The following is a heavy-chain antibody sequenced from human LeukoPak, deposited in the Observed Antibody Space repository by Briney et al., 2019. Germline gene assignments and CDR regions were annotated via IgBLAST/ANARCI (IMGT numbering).Heavy chain of an antibody. D-gene: IGHD6-6*01. CDR1: GFTFSSYA. CDR3: SGSSSPRNFDY. CDR2: ISYDGSNK. V-gene: IGHV3-30-3*01. J-gene: IGHJ4*02. Sequence: LGGSLRLSCAASGFTFSSYAMHWVRQAPGKGLEWVAVISYDGSNKYYADSVKGRFTISRDNSKNTLYLQMNSLRAEDTAVYYCSGSSSPRNFDYWGQGTLVTVSS.